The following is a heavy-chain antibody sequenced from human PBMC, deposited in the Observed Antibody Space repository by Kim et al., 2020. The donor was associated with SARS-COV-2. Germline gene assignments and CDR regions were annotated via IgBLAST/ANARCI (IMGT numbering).Heavy chain of an antibody. D-gene: IGHD1-7*01. V-gene: IGHV7-4-1*02. Sequence: AQGFAGRFVFSLDTSVNTAYLQITSLKAEDTAVYYCAREFNWNYGQGTFDIWGQGTMVTVSS. CDR3: AREFNWNYGQGTFDI. J-gene: IGHJ3*02.